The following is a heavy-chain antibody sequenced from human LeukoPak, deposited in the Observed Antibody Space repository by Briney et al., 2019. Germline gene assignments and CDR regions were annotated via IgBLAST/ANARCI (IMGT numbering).Heavy chain of an antibody. CDR3: ARRPYGSGSYYKGAFDI. CDR2: IYYSGST. CDR1: GGSISSYY. Sequence: SETLSLTCTVSGGSISSYYWSRIRQPPGKGLEWIGYIYYSGSTNYNPSLKSRVTISVDTSKNQFSLKLSSVTAAGTAVYYCARRPYGSGSYYKGAFDIWGQGTMVTVSS. V-gene: IGHV4-59*08. J-gene: IGHJ3*02. D-gene: IGHD3-10*01.